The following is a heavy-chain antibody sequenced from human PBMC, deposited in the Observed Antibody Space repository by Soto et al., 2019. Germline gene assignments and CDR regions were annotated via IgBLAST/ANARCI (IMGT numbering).Heavy chain of an antibody. V-gene: IGHV4-4*02. CDR1: GGSISSSSW. CDR2: IYHAGSP. D-gene: IGHD2-21*01. CDR3: ARGLSFRGEFDV. Sequence: HLQESGPGLVKPSGTLSLTCDVSGGSISSSSWWTWVRQSPGKGLAWIGEIYHAGSPNYNPSFQSRVTILADKSKNHFSLRLTSVTAADTAIYYCARGLSFRGEFDVWGQGTTVTVSS. J-gene: IGHJ3*01.